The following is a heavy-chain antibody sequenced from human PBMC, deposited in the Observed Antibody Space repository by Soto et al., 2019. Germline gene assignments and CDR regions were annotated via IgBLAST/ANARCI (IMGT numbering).Heavy chain of an antibody. V-gene: IGHV4-39*01. D-gene: IGHD2-21*02. CDR1: GGSIKNTNYH. J-gene: IGHJ4*01. CDR2: LYYRGAT. CDR3: FGVMAATLDY. Sequence: SETLSLTCSVSGGSIKNTNYHWGWIRQPPGKGLEWIGTLYYRGATDYNPSLKTRVTISVDASKNQLSLNLSPVTAADTAVYYCFGVMAATLDYWGQGTLVTVSS.